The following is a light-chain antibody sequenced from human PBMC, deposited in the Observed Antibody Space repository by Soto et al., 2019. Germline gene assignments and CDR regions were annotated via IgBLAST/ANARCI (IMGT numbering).Light chain of an antibody. CDR2: AAS. J-gene: IGKJ5*01. V-gene: IGKV1-17*01. Sequence: IQLTPSPSSLSASVGDRVTITCRESQAIRTALGWYQQKPGKVPKLLIYAASILQSGVPSRFSGSGSGTEFTLTISSLQPEDFATYSCQQGNSFPITFGPGTRLEIK. CDR3: QQGNSFPIT. CDR1: QAIRTA.